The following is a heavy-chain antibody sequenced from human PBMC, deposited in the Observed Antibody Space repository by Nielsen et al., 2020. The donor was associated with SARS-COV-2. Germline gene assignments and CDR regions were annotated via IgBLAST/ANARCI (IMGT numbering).Heavy chain of an antibody. CDR1: GFTFSSYD. D-gene: IGHD3-10*01. V-gene: IGHV3-13*04. CDR2: IGTAGDT. Sequence: RGSLRLSCAASGFTFSSYDMHWVRQATGKGLEWVSAIGTAGDTYYPGSVKGRFTISRENAKNSLYLQMNSLRAGDTAVYYCARGATLYGSGSYSSWFDPWGQGTLVTVSS. CDR3: ARGATLYGSGSYSSWFDP. J-gene: IGHJ5*02.